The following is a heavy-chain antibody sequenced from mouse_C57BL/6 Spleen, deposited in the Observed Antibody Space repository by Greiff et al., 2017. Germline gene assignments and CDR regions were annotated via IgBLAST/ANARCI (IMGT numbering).Heavy chain of an antibody. D-gene: IGHD1-1*01. V-gene: IGHV1-64*01. J-gene: IGHJ3*01. CDR2: IHPNSGST. CDR1: GYTFTSYW. CDR3: ACSFTVRFAY. Sequence: QVQLQQPGAELVKPGASVKLSCKASGYTFTSYWMHWVKQRPGQGLEWIGMIHPNSGSTNYNEKFKSKATLTVDKSSSTAYMQLSRLTSEYSAVYCCACSFTVRFAYWGQGTLVTVSA.